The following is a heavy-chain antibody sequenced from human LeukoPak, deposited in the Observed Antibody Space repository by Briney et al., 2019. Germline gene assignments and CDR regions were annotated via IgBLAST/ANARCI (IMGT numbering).Heavy chain of an antibody. D-gene: IGHD3-3*01. CDR1: GYTFTSYG. CDR3: ARAIEGITIFGVVIENYYFDY. Sequence: GASVKVSCKASGYTFTSYGISWVRQAPGQGLEWMGWISAYNGNTNYAQKLQGRVTMTTDTSTSTAYMELRSLRSDGTAVYYCARAIEGITIFGVVIENYYFDYWGQGTLVTVS. CDR2: ISAYNGNT. J-gene: IGHJ4*02. V-gene: IGHV1-18*01.